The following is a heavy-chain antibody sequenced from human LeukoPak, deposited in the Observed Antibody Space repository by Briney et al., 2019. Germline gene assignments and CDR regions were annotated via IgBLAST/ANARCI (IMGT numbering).Heavy chain of an antibody. Sequence: GGSLRLSCAASGFTFSTYWMSWVRQAPGKGPEWVANIRQDGSEIYYVDSVKGRFTISRDNAKTSMYLQMNSLRAEDTAVYYCGRDKIVGATYFDCWGQGCLVTVS. V-gene: IGHV3-7*01. D-gene: IGHD1-26*01. CDR3: GRDKIVGATYFDC. CDR2: IRQDGSEI. CDR1: GFTFSTYW. J-gene: IGHJ4*02.